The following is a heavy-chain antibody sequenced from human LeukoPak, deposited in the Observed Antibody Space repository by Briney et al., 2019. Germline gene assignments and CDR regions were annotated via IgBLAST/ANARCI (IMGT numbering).Heavy chain of an antibody. CDR3: ARVPFPYYYRRTDYFDY. CDR2: INHSGST. J-gene: IGHJ4*02. Sequence: PSETLSLTCAVYGGSFSGYYWSWIRQPPGKGLEWIGEINHSGSTNYNPSLKSRVTISVDTSKNQFSLKLSSVTAADTAVYYCARVPFPYYYRRTDYFDYWGQGTLVTVSS. CDR1: GGSFSGYY. V-gene: IGHV4-34*01. D-gene: IGHD3-10*01.